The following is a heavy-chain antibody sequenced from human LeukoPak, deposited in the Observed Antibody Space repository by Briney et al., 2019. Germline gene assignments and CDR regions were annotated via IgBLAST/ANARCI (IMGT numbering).Heavy chain of an antibody. CDR2: ISSSGSTI. D-gene: IGHD6-19*01. J-gene: IGHJ6*03. Sequence: GGSLRLSCAASGFTFSSYEMNWVRQAPGKGLEWVSYISSSGSTIYYADSVKGRFTISRDYSKNTLFLQMNSLRSDDTAVYYCARGGVSSGWSPADYYYMDVWGKGTTVTISS. CDR1: GFTFSSYE. CDR3: ARGGVSSGWSPADYYYMDV. V-gene: IGHV3-48*03.